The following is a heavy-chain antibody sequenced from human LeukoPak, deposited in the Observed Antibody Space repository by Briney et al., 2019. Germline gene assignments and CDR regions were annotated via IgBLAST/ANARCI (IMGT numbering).Heavy chain of an antibody. CDR1: GFTFSSYA. D-gene: IGHD3-3*01. Sequence: PGGSLRLSCAASGFTFSSYAMNWVRQAPGKGLEWVSAIGGSGGNTNYADSVKGRFTISRDNSKNTLYLQMNSLRAEDTAVYYCARDQRTGDFWSGYYFYYYGMDVWGQGTTVTVSS. CDR2: IGGSGGNT. V-gene: IGHV3-23*01. CDR3: ARDQRTGDFWSGYYFYYYGMDV. J-gene: IGHJ6*02.